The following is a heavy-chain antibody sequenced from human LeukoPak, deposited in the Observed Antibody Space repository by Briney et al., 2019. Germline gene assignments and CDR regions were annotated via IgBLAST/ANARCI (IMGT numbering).Heavy chain of an antibody. CDR3: ARENYYDSSGYYSALDY. CDR2: IISIFGTA. Sequence: GASVKVSCTASGGTFSSYAISWVRQAPGQGLEWMGGIISIFGTANYAQKFQGRVTITADESTSTAYMELSSLRSEDTAVYYCARENYYDSSGYYSALDYWGQGTLVTVSS. CDR1: GGTFSSYA. J-gene: IGHJ4*02. V-gene: IGHV1-69*13. D-gene: IGHD3-22*01.